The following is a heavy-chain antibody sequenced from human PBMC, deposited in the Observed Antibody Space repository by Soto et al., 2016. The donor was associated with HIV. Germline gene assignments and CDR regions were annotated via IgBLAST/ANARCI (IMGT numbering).Heavy chain of an antibody. CDR3: ARDTSRLVLRAGMDV. V-gene: IGHV4-61*01. CDR2: IFSSGST. CDR1: GVSVSSNCCY. J-gene: IGHJ6*02. Sequence: QVHLQESGPGLVEPSETLTLTCSVSGVSVSSNCCYWSWIRQSPGKGLEWIGYIFSSGSTNYNPSLKSRVSMSIDTSKDQFSLKLASVTAADTAVYYCARDTSRLVLRAGMDVWGQGTTVTVSS. D-gene: IGHD2-8*01.